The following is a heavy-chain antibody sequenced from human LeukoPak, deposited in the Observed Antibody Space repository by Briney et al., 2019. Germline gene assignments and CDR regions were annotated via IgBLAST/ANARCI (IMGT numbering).Heavy chain of an antibody. D-gene: IGHD3-10*01. CDR2: IYSGGGT. V-gene: IGHV3-53*01. Sequence: GGSLRLSCAASGFTVSSNYLSWVRQAPGKGLEWVSVIYSGGGTYYADSVKGRFTISRDNSKNTVYLRMNSLRAEDTAVYYCARGSRDGSGSYYRHFDYWGQGTLVTVSS. CDR1: GFTVSSNY. J-gene: IGHJ4*02. CDR3: ARGSRDGSGSYYRHFDY.